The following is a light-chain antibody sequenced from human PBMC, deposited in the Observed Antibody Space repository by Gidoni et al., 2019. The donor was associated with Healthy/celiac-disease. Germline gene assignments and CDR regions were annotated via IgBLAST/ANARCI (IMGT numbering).Light chain of an antibody. CDR1: SSNIGAGYD. J-gene: IGLJ3*02. Sequence: QSVLTQPPSVSAAPGQRVTISCTGSSSNIGAGYDVHWYQQLPGTAPKLLIYGNSNRPSGVPDRFSGSKSGTSASLAITGLQAEDEADYYCQSYDSSLFWVFGGGTKLTVL. CDR3: QSYDSSLFWV. V-gene: IGLV1-40*01. CDR2: GNS.